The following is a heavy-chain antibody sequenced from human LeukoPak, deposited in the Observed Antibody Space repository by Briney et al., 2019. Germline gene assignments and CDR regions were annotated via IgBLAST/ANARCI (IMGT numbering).Heavy chain of an antibody. CDR1: GFTFSSYA. V-gene: IGHV3-23*01. D-gene: IGHD1-26*01. J-gene: IGHJ4*02. CDR3: ALELGSYFLRH. CDR2: ISGSGGST. Sequence: GGSLRLSCAASGFTFSSYAMSRVRQAPGKGLEWVSAISGSGGSTYYADSVKGQITISRDNSKNTLYLQMNSLRAEDTAVYYCALELGSYFLRHWGQGTLVTVSS.